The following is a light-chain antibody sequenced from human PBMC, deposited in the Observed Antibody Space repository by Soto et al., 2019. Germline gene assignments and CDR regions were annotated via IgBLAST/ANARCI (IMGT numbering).Light chain of an antibody. V-gene: IGLV2-14*01. CDR2: EVS. CDR1: SSDVGDYIS. CDR3: SSYTSISSLGV. J-gene: IGLJ1*01. Sequence: QSALTQPASVSGSPGQSISISCTGPSSDVGDYISVSWFQQHPGKAPKLMIYEVSNRPSGVSNRFSGSKSANTASLTISGLQAEDEADYYCSSYTSISSLGVFGTGTKFTVL.